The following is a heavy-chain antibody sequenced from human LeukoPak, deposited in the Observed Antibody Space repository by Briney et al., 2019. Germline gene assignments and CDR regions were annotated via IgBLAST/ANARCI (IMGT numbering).Heavy chain of an antibody. CDR3: AKHVSDSFDY. CDR2: ISYDGSNK. D-gene: IGHD2-21*02. V-gene: IGHV3-30*18. Sequence: GRSLRLSCAASGFTFSSYGMRWVRQAPGKGLEWVAVISYDGSNKYYADSVKGRFTISRDNSKNTLYLQMNSLRAEDTAVYYCAKHVSDSFDYWGQGTLVTVSS. J-gene: IGHJ4*02. CDR1: GFTFSSYG.